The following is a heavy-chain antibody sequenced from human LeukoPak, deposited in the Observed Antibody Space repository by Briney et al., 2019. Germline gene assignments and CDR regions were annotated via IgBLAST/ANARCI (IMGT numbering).Heavy chain of an antibody. Sequence: SVKVSCKASGGTFSSYAISWVRQAPGQGLEWMGGIIPIFGTANYAQKFQGRVTITADESTSTAYMELSSLRSEDTAVYYCAAPNYYYGSGSSYYYGMEVWGQGTTVTVSS. CDR1: GGTFSSYA. CDR3: AAPNYYYGSGSSYYYGMEV. J-gene: IGHJ6*02. V-gene: IGHV1-69*13. CDR2: IIPIFGTA. D-gene: IGHD3-10*01.